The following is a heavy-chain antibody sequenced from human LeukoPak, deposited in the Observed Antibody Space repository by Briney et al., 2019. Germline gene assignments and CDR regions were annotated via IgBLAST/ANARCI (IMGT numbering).Heavy chain of an antibody. V-gene: IGHV1-18*01. D-gene: IGHD3-22*01. CDR1: GYTFTSYG. Sequence: GASVKVSCKASGYTFTSYGISWVRQAPGQGLEWMGWISAYNGNTNYAQKLQGRVTMTTDTSTSTAYMELRSLRSDDTAVYYCARLVEDSSGYYYPTYYFDYWGQGTLVTVSS. J-gene: IGHJ4*02. CDR2: ISAYNGNT. CDR3: ARLVEDSSGYYYPTYYFDY.